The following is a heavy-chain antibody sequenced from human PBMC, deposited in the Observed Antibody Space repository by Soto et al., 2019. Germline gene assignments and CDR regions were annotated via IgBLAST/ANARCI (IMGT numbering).Heavy chain of an antibody. Sequence: QVQLQQSGPGLVKPSGTLSLTSGVSGVSISSTNWWNWVRQSPGKGLELIGEIYHIGGTNYNASLKSRLTMSVDKSMSEFAQRLTSVTAADTAVYYYARSTLTAAGTTSSAFHLWGPGTMVIVSS. D-gene: IGHD1-7*01. CDR2: IYHIGGT. CDR3: ARSTLTAAGTTSSAFHL. CDR1: GVSISSTNW. J-gene: IGHJ3*01. V-gene: IGHV4-4*02.